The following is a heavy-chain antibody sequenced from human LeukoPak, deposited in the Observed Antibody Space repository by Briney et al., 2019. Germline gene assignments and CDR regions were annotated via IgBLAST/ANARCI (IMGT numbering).Heavy chain of an antibody. CDR1: GFTVSSNY. CDR3: ARDLDYGSGRRCYYGMDV. J-gene: IGHJ6*02. D-gene: IGHD3-10*01. CDR2: IYSGGST. Sequence: GGSLRLSCAASGFTVSSNYMSWVRQAPGKGLEWVSVIYSGGSTYYADSVKGRFTIARDNSKNTLYLQMNSLRAEDTAVYYCARDLDYGSGRRCYYGMDVWGQGTTVTVSS. V-gene: IGHV3-53*01.